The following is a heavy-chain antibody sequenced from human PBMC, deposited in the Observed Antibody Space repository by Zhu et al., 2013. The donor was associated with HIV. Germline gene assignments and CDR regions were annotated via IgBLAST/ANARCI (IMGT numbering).Heavy chain of an antibody. CDR2: IIPILGIA. CDR1: GGTFSSYT. CDR3: ARVFGVYYDSSGYPSDY. Sequence: QVQLVQSGAEVKKPGSSVKVSCKASGGTFSSYTISWVRQAPGQGLEWMGRIIPILGIANYAQKFQGRVTITADKSTSTAYMELSSLRSEDTAVYYCARVFGVYYDSSGYPSDYWGQGTLVTVSS. J-gene: IGHJ4*02. V-gene: IGHV1-69*02. D-gene: IGHD3-22*01.